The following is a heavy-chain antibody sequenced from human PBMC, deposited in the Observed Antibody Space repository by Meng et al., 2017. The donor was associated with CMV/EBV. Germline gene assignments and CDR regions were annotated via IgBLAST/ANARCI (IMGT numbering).Heavy chain of an antibody. D-gene: IGHD2-2*01. CDR1: GGSISSYY. J-gene: IGHJ4*02. Sequence: SETLSLTCTVSGGSISSYYWSWIRQPPGKGLEWIGYIYYSGSTNYNPSLKSRVTISVDTSKNQFSLKLSSVTAADTAVYYCARLSEVVVPAARGFKDYWGQGTLVTVSS. V-gene: IGHV4-59*12. CDR3: ARLSEVVVPAARGFKDY. CDR2: IYYSGST.